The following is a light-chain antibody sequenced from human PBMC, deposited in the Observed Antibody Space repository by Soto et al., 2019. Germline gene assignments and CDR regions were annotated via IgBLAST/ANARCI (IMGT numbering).Light chain of an antibody. Sequence: QSALTRPASVSGSPGQSITISCTGTSSDVGGYNYVSWYQQHPGKVPKLMIFEVSNRPSGVSNRFSGSKSGNTASLTISGFQAEDEADYYCSSYTTSRTLVFGPGTKVTVL. J-gene: IGLJ1*01. CDR1: SSDVGGYNY. CDR2: EVS. V-gene: IGLV2-14*01. CDR3: SSYTTSRTLV.